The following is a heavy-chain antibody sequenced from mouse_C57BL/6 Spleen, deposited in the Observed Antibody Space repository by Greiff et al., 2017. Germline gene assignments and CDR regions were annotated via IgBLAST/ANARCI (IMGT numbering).Heavy chain of an antibody. CDR2: IHPNSGST. CDR3: ARDGYDVYYFDY. V-gene: IGHV1-64*01. CDR1: GYTFTSYW. Sequence: QVQLQQPGAELVKPGASVKLSCKASGYTFTSYWMHWVKQRPGKGLEWIGMIHPNSGSTNYNEKFKSKATLTVDKSSSTAYMQLSSLTSEDSAVYYCARDGYDVYYFDYWGQGTTLTVSS. D-gene: IGHD2-2*01. J-gene: IGHJ2*01.